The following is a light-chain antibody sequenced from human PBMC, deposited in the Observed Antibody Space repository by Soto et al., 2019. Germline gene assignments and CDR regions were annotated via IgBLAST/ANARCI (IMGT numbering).Light chain of an antibody. V-gene: IGKV3-20*01. CDR3: QHYNSYSRT. CDR2: GAS. J-gene: IGKJ1*01. Sequence: ELVMTQSPATLSLSPGERATLSFRASQSVSNNYLAWYQQKPGQAPRLLIYGASNRATGIPDRFSGSGSGTDFTLTITRLQPDDFATYYCQHYNSYSRTFGQGNTGDIK. CDR1: QSVSNNY.